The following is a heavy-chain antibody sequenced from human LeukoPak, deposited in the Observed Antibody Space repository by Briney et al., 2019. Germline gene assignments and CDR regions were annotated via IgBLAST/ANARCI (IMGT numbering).Heavy chain of an antibody. CDR3: ARSYDTSGYFHALHI. D-gene: IGHD3-22*01. Sequence: PSETLSLTCDISGGSISSGGYSWHWIRQPPGKGLEWIGYSFQTGTTYYNASLKNRVTISVDRSKNQFPLQLTSVTAADTAVYYCARSYDTSGYFHALHIWGQGTMVTVSS. J-gene: IGHJ3*02. CDR1: GGSISSGGYS. V-gene: IGHV4-30-2*01. CDR2: SFQTGTT.